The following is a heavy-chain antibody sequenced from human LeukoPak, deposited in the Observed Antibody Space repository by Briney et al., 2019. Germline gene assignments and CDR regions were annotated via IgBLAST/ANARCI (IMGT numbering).Heavy chain of an antibody. CDR3: AREYCSTTRCYMADY. D-gene: IGHD2-2*01. CDR1: GYTFTGFY. J-gene: IGHJ4*02. CDR2: ISGYNGNT. Sequence: ASVKVSCKASGYTFTGFYIHWVRQAPGQGLEWMGWISGYNGNTNYAQKLQGRVTMTTDTSTSTAYMELRSLRSDDTAVYYCAREYCSTTRCYMADYWGQGTLVTVSS. V-gene: IGHV1-18*04.